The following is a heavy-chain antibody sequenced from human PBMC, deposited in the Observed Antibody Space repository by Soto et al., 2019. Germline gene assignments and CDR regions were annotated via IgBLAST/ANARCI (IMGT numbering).Heavy chain of an antibody. CDR1: GFTFSSYA. J-gene: IGHJ1*01. V-gene: IGHV3-23*01. Sequence: EVQLLESGGGLVQPGGSLRLSYAASGFTFSSYAMSWVRQAPGKGLEWVSAISGSGGSTYYADSVKGRFTISRDNSKNTLYLQMNSLRAEDTAVYYCAKDRSVRPRPENSEYFQHWGQGTLVTVSS. CDR2: ISGSGGST. CDR3: AKDRSVRPRPENSEYFQH. D-gene: IGHD4-4*01.